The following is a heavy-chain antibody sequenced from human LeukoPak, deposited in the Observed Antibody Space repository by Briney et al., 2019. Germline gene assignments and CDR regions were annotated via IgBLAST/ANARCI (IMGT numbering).Heavy chain of an antibody. J-gene: IGHJ4*02. CDR2: ISFSGDNS. CDR1: GFNFRDAA. Sequence: GGSLRLSCAASGFNFRDAAMTWVRQAPGKGLEWVSLISFSGDNSYYADSVKGRFTISRDNSKNTLYLQMNSLRAEDTAVYYRARDMGQDSGSYYVSPFDYWGQGTLVTVSS. CDR3: ARDMGQDSGSYYVSPFDY. V-gene: IGHV3-23*01. D-gene: IGHD1-26*01.